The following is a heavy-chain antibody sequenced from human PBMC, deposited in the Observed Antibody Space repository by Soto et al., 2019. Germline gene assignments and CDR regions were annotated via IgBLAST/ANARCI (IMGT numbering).Heavy chain of an antibody. Sequence: LRLSCAASGFTFRSFTMNWVRQAPGKVLEWVSTISSNSAYIYYTDALRGRFTISRDNAKNSLHLQMNSLRAEDTAVYYCTRDASRDSSARGWFDPWGPGTLVTVSS. CDR1: GFTFRSFT. CDR2: ISSNSAYI. CDR3: TRDASRDSSARGWFDP. J-gene: IGHJ5*02. D-gene: IGHD6-13*01. V-gene: IGHV3-21*01.